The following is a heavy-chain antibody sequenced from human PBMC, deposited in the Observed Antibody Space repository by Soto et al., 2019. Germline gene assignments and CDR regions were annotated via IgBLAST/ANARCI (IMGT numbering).Heavy chain of an antibody. CDR2: INPNSGGT. V-gene: IGHV1-2*02. J-gene: IGHJ4*02. Sequence: QVQLVQSGAEVQKPGASVKVSCKASGYMYTGYYIHWVRQAPGQGFEWMGWINPNSGGTDYAQKFQGRVTMTRDTSISTAYMELRRLRSDDTAVYYCAGVRGTDDCGYDHWGQGTLVTVSS. D-gene: IGHD2-21*02. CDR3: AGVRGTDDCGYDH. CDR1: GYMYTGYY.